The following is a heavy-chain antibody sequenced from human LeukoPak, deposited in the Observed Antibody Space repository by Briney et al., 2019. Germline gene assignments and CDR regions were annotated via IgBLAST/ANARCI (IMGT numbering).Heavy chain of an antibody. CDR2: VSGNGGST. D-gene: IGHD4-4*01. V-gene: IGHV3-23*01. Sequence: GGSLRLSCAASGFTFRSYAMSWVRQAPGKGLEWVSGVSGNGGSTYYVDSVKGRSTISRDNSKNTLYLQMNSLRAEDTAVYYCAKGRREGGNAHYSADYWGQGTLVTVSS. CDR1: GFTFRSYA. CDR3: AKGRREGGNAHYSADY. J-gene: IGHJ4*02.